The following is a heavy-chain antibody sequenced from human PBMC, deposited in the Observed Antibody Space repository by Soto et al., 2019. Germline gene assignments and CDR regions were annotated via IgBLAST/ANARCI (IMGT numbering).Heavy chain of an antibody. J-gene: IGHJ4*02. CDR3: XXXXXXXXXXFDY. Sequence: QVQLVQSGAEVKKPGSSVKVSCKASGDTFSFYTLNWXXXXXXXXXEWVGRVNPILAMSSSAHKFQGRVSMFADKSTGXXXXXXXXXXXXXXXXXXXXXXXXXXXXXFDYWGQGTLVTVSS. V-gene: IGHV1-69*02. CDR2: VNPILAMS. CDR1: GDTFSFYT.